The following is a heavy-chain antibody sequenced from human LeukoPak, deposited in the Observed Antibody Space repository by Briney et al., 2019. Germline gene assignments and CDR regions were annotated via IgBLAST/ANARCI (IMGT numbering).Heavy chain of an antibody. CDR2: IIPIFGTA. D-gene: IGHD4-23*01. V-gene: IGHV1-69*13. CDR1: GGTFSSYA. J-gene: IGHJ4*02. CDR3: ASGDYGGNSAC. Sequence: SVKGSCKASGGTFSSYAISWVRQAPGQGLEWLGGIIPIFGTANYAQKFQGRVTITADESTSTAYMELSSLRSEDTAVYYCASGDYGGNSACWGQGTLVTVSS.